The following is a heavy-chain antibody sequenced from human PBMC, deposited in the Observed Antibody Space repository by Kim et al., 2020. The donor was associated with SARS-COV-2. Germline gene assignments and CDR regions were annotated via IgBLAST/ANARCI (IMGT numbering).Heavy chain of an antibody. CDR2: ISHEGGYT. D-gene: IGHD6-25*01. Sequence: GGSLRLSCEASGFTFGLYSMTWVRRAPGKGLEWVSCISHEGGYTYFADSLKGRVGISRDNAKKSVYLQLNNLQDEDTAVYYCAKGAAERGGCHRLEVWGQGTAVTVSS. CDR1: GFTFGLYS. V-gene: IGHV3-21*01. J-gene: IGHJ6*02. CDR3: AKGAAERGGCHRLEV.